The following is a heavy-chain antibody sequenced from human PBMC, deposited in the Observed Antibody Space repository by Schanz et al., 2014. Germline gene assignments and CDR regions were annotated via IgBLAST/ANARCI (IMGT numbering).Heavy chain of an antibody. CDR1: GFTLSSYA. CDR3: ASPSGYSDYGTYFDF. CDR2: ISNDGSIK. Sequence: QVQLVESGGGVVQPGRSLRLSCAAYGFTLSSYAMHWVRQAPGKGLEWVALISNDGSIKYYADSVEGRFTISRDNSRNTLYLQMTSLRTEDTAVYYCASPSGYSDYGTYFDFWGQGTLVTVSS. D-gene: IGHD5-12*01. V-gene: IGHV3-30-3*01. J-gene: IGHJ4*02.